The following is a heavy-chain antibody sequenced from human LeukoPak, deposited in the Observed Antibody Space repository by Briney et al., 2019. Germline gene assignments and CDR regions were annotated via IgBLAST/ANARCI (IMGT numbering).Heavy chain of an antibody. D-gene: IGHD4-17*01. CDR1: GGSISSSSYY. J-gene: IGHJ4*02. Sequence: SETLSLTCTASGGSISSSSYYWGWIRQPPGKGLEWIGNVYYSGSTYQNPSLKSRVTISVDTSKNQFSLKLSSVTAADTAVYHCASRVTTPFFDYWGQGTLVTASS. V-gene: IGHV4-39*01. CDR2: VYYSGST. CDR3: ASRVTTPFFDY.